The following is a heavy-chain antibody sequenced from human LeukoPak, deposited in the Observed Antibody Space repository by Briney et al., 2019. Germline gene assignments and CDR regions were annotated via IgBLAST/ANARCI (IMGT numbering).Heavy chain of an antibody. CDR1: GGSISSYY. V-gene: IGHV4-59*08. D-gene: IGHD2-21*01. J-gene: IGHJ3*02. Sequence: KPSETLSLTCTVSGGSISSYYWSWIRQPPGKGLGWIGYIYYSGSTNYNPSLKSRVTISVDTSKNQFSLKLSSVTAADTAVYYCASMEGYSLYAFDIWGQGTMVTVSS. CDR2: IYYSGST. CDR3: ASMEGYSLYAFDI.